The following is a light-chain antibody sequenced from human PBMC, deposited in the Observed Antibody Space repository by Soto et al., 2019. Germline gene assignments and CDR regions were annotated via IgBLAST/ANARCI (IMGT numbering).Light chain of an antibody. CDR1: SSNIGSNA. J-gene: IGLJ3*02. CDR2: SDD. V-gene: IGLV1-44*01. Sequence: QLVLTQPPSASGTPGQRVTISCSGSSSNIGSNAVSWYQHFPGTAPKVLIYSDDQRPSGVPDRFSGSKSGTSASLAISGLQAEDEADYFCAAWGDSLNTGVFGGGTKLTVL. CDR3: AAWGDSLNTGV.